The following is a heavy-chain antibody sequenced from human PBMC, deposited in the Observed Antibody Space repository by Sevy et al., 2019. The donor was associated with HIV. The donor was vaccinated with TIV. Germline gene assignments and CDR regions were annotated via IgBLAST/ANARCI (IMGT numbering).Heavy chain of an antibody. CDR2: IWYDGSDK. Sequence: GGSLRLSCAASGFTFSSYAMHWVRQAPGKGLEWVAVIWYDGSDKYYADSVRGRFTISRDNSKNTLYLQMNSLRAEDTALYYCANWGEITPSDAFDIWGQGTMVTVSS. D-gene: IGHD3-16*01. J-gene: IGHJ3*02. V-gene: IGHV3-33*06. CDR1: GFTFSSYA. CDR3: ANWGEITPSDAFDI.